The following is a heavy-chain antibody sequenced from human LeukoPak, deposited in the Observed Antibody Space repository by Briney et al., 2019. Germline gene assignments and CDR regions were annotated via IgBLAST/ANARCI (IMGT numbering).Heavy chain of an antibody. V-gene: IGHV3-23*01. CDR1: GFTFSSYA. CDR3: AKDLWSTKYYDDYCGTDV. CDR2: ISDSGGST. J-gene: IGHJ6*02. D-gene: IGHD3-3*01. Sequence: GGSLRLSCAASGFTFSSYAMNWVRQAPGKGLEWVSGISDSGGSTNYADSVKGRFIISRDNSNNTLYVQMNSLRAEDTAVYYCAKDLWSTKYYDDYCGTDVWGQGTTVTVSS.